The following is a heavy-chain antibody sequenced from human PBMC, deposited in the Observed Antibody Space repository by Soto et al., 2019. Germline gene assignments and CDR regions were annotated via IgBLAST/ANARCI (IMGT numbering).Heavy chain of an antibody. V-gene: IGHV4-31*03. Sequence: QVQLQESGPGLVKPSETLSLTCTVSGGSITRGGYYWSWIRQHPGKGLEWIGYIYNSGTTYYHPSHKRRVTNPVDTSKNQFSLKLTSVTAAHTAVYYCARDPAPWGQGTPVTVSS. CDR3: ARDPAP. CDR1: GGSITRGGYY. CDR2: IYNSGTT. J-gene: IGHJ5*02.